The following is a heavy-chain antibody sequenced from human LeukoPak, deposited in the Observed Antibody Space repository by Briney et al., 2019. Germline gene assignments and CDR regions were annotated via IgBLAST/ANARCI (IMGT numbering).Heavy chain of an antibody. V-gene: IGHV3-30*02. CDR1: GFTFSDCG. Sequence: GGSLRLSCAAYGFTFSDCGMHWARQAPGKGLEWVSFIYNDGRKQYYADSLKGRFTISRDNSKNMLYLQVNSVTADDTAVYYCAKDPGDSVRGYYMDVWGKGTTVIVSS. D-gene: IGHD1-26*01. CDR2: IYNDGRKQ. J-gene: IGHJ6*03. CDR3: AKDPGDSVRGYYMDV.